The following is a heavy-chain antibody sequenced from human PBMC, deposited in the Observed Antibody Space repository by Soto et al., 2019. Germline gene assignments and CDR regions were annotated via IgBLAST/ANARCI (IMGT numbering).Heavy chain of an antibody. CDR1: GFTFSSYA. V-gene: IGHV3-30-3*01. D-gene: IGHD3-3*01. Sequence: GGSLRLSCAASGFTFSSYAMHWVRQAPGKGLEWVAVISYDGSNKYYADSVKGRFTISRDNSKNTLYLQMNGLRAEDTAVYYCARVTSDVLRFLEWLTPDYYYYYGMDVWGQGTTVTVSS. CDR2: ISYDGSNK. J-gene: IGHJ6*02. CDR3: ARVTSDVLRFLEWLTPDYYYYYGMDV.